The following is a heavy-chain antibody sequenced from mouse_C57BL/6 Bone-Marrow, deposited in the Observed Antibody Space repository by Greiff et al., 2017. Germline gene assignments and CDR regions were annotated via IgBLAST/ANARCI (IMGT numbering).Heavy chain of an antibody. CDR2: IWRGGST. D-gene: IGHD2-1*01. Sequence: QVQLKESGPGLVQPSQSLSITCPVSGFSLTSYGVHWVRQSPGKGLEWLGVIWRGGSTDYNAAFMSRLSITKDNSKSQVFFKMNSLQADDTAIYYCAKNRAYGNFYFDYWGQGTTLTVSS. CDR1: GFSLTSYG. V-gene: IGHV2-5*01. J-gene: IGHJ2*01. CDR3: AKNRAYGNFYFDY.